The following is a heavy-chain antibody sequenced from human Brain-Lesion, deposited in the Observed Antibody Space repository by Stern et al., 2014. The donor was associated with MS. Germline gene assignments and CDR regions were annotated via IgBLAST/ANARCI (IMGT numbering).Heavy chain of an antibody. D-gene: IGHD3-10*01. V-gene: IGHV4-39*01. Sequence: VQLVESGPGLVKPSETLSLTCTVSGGSISSSSYYWGWIRQPPGKGLEWIGSIYYRGSTYYNPSLKSRVTISMDTSKNPFSLRLSSVTAADTAVYFCAKLWLGELPESPFDYWGQGTLVTVSS. CDR2: IYYRGST. J-gene: IGHJ4*02. CDR3: AKLWLGELPESPFDY. CDR1: GGSISSSSYY.